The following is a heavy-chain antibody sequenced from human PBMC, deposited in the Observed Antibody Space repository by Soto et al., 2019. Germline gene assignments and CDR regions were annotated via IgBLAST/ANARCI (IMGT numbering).Heavy chain of an antibody. D-gene: IGHD3-9*01. CDR1: GGSVSSNSYY. V-gene: IGHV4-61*01. J-gene: IGHJ6*02. Sequence: SETMSLTCTVSGGSVSSNSYYWSWIRQPPGKGLEWIGYVYYSGNTNYNPSLKSRVTISVDTSKNQFSLTLSSVTAADTAVYYCARNQPYFDILTGHYYYYGMDVWGQGTTVTV. CDR2: VYYSGNT. CDR3: ARNQPYFDILTGHYYYYGMDV.